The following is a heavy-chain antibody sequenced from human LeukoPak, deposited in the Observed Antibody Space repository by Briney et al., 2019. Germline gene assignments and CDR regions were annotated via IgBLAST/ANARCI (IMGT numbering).Heavy chain of an antibody. CDR1: GFTFSSSG. Sequence: GGSLRHSCAASGFTFSSSGMHWVRQAPGKGLEWVAVISYDGSNKYYADSVKGRFTISRDNSKNTLYLQMNSLRAEDTAVYYCAKDPDGYKPLAWGQGTLVTVSS. CDR2: ISYDGSNK. V-gene: IGHV3-30*18. CDR3: AKDPDGYKPLA. J-gene: IGHJ5*02. D-gene: IGHD5-24*01.